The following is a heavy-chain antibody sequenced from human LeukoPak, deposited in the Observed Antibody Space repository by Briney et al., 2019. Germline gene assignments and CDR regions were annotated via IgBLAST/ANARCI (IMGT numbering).Heavy chain of an antibody. J-gene: IGHJ6*02. V-gene: IGHV1-2*04. CDR3: ARERIAAAGTTYYYYYGMDV. CDR2: INPNSGGT. Sequence: ASVKVSCKASGYTFTGYYMHWVRQAPGQGLEWMGWINPNSGGTNYAQKFQGWVTMTRDTSISTAYMELSRLRSDDTAVYYCARERIAAAGTTYYYYYGMDVWGQGTTVTVSS. CDR1: GYTFTGYY. D-gene: IGHD6-13*01.